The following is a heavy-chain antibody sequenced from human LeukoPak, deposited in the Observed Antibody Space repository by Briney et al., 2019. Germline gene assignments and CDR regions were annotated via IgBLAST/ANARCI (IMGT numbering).Heavy chain of an antibody. D-gene: IGHD5-18*01. CDR3: AKAPLYRYGTH. V-gene: IGHV3-23*01. CDR2: ISGSGGST. CDR1: GFTFSSYA. Sequence: GGSLRLSCAASGFTFSSYAMSWVSQAPGKGLEWVSAISGSGGSTYYADSVKGRFTISRDNSKNTLYLQMNSLRAEDTAVYYCAKAPLYRYGTHWGQGTLVTVSS. J-gene: IGHJ4*02.